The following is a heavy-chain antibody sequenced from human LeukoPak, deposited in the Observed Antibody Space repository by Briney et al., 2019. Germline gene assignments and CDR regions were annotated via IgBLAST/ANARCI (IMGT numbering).Heavy chain of an antibody. J-gene: IGHJ1*01. CDR1: GFTFSTYA. D-gene: IGHD2-2*01. Sequence: GGSLRLSCAASGFTFSTYAMHWVRQAPGKGLEWVAVISYDGSNKYYADSVRGRFAISRDNSKNTLYLQMDSLRADDTAVYYCAGYCASTTCHLHHWGQGTLVTVSS. V-gene: IGHV3-30*09. CDR3: AGYCASTTCHLHH. CDR2: ISYDGSNK.